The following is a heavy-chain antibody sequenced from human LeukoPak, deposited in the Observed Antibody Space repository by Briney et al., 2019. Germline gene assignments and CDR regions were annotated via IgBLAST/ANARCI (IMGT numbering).Heavy chain of an antibody. V-gene: IGHV3-7*01. CDR1: GFTFSDYY. J-gene: IGHJ6*03. D-gene: IGHD2-15*01. CDR2: IKQDGSEK. Sequence: GGSLRLSCAASGFTFSDYYMSWVRQAPGKGLEWVANIKQDGSEKYYVDSVKGRFTISRDNAKNSLYLQMNSLRAEDTAVYYCARPPSAYYYYMDVWGKGTTVTVSS. CDR3: ARPPSAYYYYMDV.